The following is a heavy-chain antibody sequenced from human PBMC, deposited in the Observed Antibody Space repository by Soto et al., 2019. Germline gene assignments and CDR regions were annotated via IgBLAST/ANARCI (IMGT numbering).Heavy chain of an antibody. D-gene: IGHD5-18*01. Sequence: GSLRLSCAASGFTFSNAWMSWVRQAPGKGLEWVGRIKSKTDGGTTDYAAPVKGRFTISRDDSKNTLYLQMNSLKTEDTAVYYCTTDIDTAMYSDAFDIWGQGTMVTVSS. V-gene: IGHV3-15*01. CDR3: TTDIDTAMYSDAFDI. J-gene: IGHJ3*02. CDR1: GFTFSNAW. CDR2: IKSKTDGGTT.